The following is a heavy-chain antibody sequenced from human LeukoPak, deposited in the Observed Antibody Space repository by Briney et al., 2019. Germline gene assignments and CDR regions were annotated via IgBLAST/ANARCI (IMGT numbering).Heavy chain of an antibody. J-gene: IGHJ4*02. CDR2: ISSDGSSQ. CDR1: GFSFSNYA. V-gene: IGHV3-30*03. CDR3: ARDFFPIVDSTWYEIGY. D-gene: IGHD6-13*01. Sequence: GGSLRLSCLTSGFSFSNYAMHWVRQTPATGLEWVAVISSDGSSQHYPASVRGRFTISRDNSKNTLYLQMDSLRSEDTAVYYCARDFFPIVDSTWYEIGYWGQGTLVTVSS.